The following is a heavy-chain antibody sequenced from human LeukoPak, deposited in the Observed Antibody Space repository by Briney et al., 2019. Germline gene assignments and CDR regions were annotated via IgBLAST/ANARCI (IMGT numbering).Heavy chain of an antibody. CDR3: AKEDYGDIYWYFDL. CDR2: ISGSGGST. CDR1: GFTFSSYA. J-gene: IGHJ2*01. D-gene: IGHD4-17*01. V-gene: IGHV3-23*01. Sequence: GGSLRLSCAASGFTFSSYAMSWVRQAPGKGLQWVSAISGSGGSTYYADSVKGRFTISRDNSKNTLYLQMNSLRVQDPAVYYCAKEDYGDIYWYFDLWGRGTLVTVFS.